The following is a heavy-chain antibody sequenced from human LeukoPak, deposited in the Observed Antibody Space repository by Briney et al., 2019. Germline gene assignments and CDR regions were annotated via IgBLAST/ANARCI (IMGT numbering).Heavy chain of an antibody. V-gene: IGHV3-11*04. D-gene: IGHD3-22*01. J-gene: IGHJ3*02. CDR3: ARDSAQDYYDSRGAFDI. CDR2: ISSSGSTI. CDR1: GFTFSDYY. Sequence: KSGGSLRLSCAASGFTFSDYYMSWIRQAPGRGLEWVSYISSSGSTIYYADSVKGRFTISRDNAKNSLYLQMNSLRAEDTAVYYCARDSAQDYYDSRGAFDIWGQGTMVTVSS.